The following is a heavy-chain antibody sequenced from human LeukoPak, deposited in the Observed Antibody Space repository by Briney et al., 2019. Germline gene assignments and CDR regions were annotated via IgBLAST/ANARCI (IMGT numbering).Heavy chain of an antibody. J-gene: IGHJ4*02. CDR2: IYYSGST. V-gene: IGHV4-59*01. D-gene: IGHD6-19*01. Sequence: PSETLSLTCTGSGGSISSDYWSWVRQPPGKGLEWIGYIYYSGSTSYNPSLKSRVTISVDTSKNQFSLKLRSVTAADTAVYYCARVEQQWLVQDYWGQGTLVTVSS. CDR3: ARVEQQWLVQDY. CDR1: GGSISSDY.